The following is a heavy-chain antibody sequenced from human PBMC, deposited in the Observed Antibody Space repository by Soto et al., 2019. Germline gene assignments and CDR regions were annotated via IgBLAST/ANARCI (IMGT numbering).Heavy chain of an antibody. J-gene: IGHJ4*02. Sequence: PSGTRSVTCIVSGESISSSSYYWGWIRQPAGKGLEWIGSIYHSGRTYYNPSLKSRVSISIDTSKNQFSLKLSSVTAADTALYYCARQRTTVVTQAYFDYWGQGALVTSPQ. CDR2: IYHSGRT. CDR1: GESISSSSYY. V-gene: IGHV4-39*01. CDR3: ARQRTTVVTQAYFDY. D-gene: IGHD2-21*02.